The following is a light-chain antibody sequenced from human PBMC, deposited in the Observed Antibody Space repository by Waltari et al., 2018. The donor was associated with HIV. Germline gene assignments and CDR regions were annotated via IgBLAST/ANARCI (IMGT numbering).Light chain of an antibody. CDR3: SSYTSSDTWV. Sequence: QSALTQPPSVSGSPGQSVAISSTGTSPDLGTSNRVSWYQRPPGTAPKLIIYEVTNRPSGVPDRFSGSKSGNTASLTISGLQAEDEGDYYCSSYTSSDTWVFGGGTKLTVL. CDR2: EVT. V-gene: IGLV2-18*02. J-gene: IGLJ3*02. CDR1: SPDLGTSNR.